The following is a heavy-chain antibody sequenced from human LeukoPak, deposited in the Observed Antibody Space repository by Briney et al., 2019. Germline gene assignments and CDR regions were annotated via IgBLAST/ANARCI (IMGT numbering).Heavy chain of an antibody. Sequence: SQTLSLTCTVSGGSISSGSYYWSWIRQPAGKGLEWIGRIYTSGSTNYNPSLKSRVTISVDTSKNQFSLKLSSVTAADTAVYYCARGPSGYDSSGYSNYYYYGMDVWGQGTTVTVSS. J-gene: IGHJ6*02. D-gene: IGHD3-22*01. CDR3: ARGPSGYDSSGYSNYYYYGMDV. V-gene: IGHV4-61*02. CDR2: IYTSGST. CDR1: GGSISSGSYY.